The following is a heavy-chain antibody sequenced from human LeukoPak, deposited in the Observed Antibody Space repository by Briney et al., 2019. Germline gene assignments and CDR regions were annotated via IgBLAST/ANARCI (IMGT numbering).Heavy chain of an antibody. CDR3: GRRGIGYCSRTSCPDAFDI. Sequence: SETLSLICTVSTGSLSSRCYYWGWLRQPPGRGLEWVGSIYYSWTTYHNPSLKSRVTISVDASKMQLSLKLSSVTAADTAVYYCGRRGIGYCSRTSCPDAFDIWGQGTMVTVSS. CDR1: TGSLSSRCYY. J-gene: IGHJ3*02. CDR2: IYYSWTT. V-gene: IGHV4-39*01. D-gene: IGHD2-2*01.